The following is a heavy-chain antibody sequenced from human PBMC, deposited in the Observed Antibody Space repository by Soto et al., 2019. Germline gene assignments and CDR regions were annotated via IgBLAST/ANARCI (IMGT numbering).Heavy chain of an antibody. CDR1: GDTITSFS. V-gene: IGHV4-4*07. CDR2: ISTTGNT. D-gene: IGHD1-7*01. Sequence: SETLSLTCTVSGDTITSFSWNWIRQSAGKGLEWIGRISTTGNTHYNPSLENRVTMSLDTSKNQFSLKLTSVTAADTAVYYCEGESGENWSYEAYWGQGTLVTV. CDR3: EGESGENWSYEAY. J-gene: IGHJ4*02.